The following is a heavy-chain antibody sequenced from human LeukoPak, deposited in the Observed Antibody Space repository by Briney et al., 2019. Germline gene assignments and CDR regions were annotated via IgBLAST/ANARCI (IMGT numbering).Heavy chain of an antibody. CDR3: ARPRSVAMAGGFDY. CDR1: GGSISSSGYY. D-gene: IGHD6-19*01. CDR2: IYYSGTT. V-gene: IGHV4-39*01. J-gene: IGHJ4*02. Sequence: SETLSLTCTVSGGSISSSGYYWGWIRQPPGKGLEWIGSIYYSGTTYYNPSLKSRVTISVDTSKNQFSLNLRSVTAADTAVYYCARPRSVAMAGGFDYWGQGTLVTVSS.